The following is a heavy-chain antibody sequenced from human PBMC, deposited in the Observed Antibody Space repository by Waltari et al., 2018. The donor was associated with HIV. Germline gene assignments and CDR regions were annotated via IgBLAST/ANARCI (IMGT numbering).Heavy chain of an antibody. CDR3: ARSPFTNVASTRKLGWLDP. V-gene: IGHV4-39*01. J-gene: IGHJ5*02. CDR1: HDSVTNNYYY. D-gene: IGHD3-16*01. CDR2: LYYSGIP. Sequence: QVQLQESGPGLVKPSETLSLSCSVSHDSVTNNYYYWAWIRQYPGRGLEWIGSLYYSGIPFYNPSLRSRVAMSLDTSRNQFSLNLTSVTVADTAFYYCARSPFTNVASTRKLGWLDPWGQGKLVTVSS.